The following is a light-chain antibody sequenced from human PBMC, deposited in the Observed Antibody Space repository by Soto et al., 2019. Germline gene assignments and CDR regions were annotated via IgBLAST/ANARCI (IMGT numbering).Light chain of an antibody. Sequence: EIVMTQSPATLSVSPGERATLSCRASQSVAGNLAWYQQKPGQAPRLLIYGVSTRATGIPARFSGSGSGTEFTLTISSLQSEDFAVYYCQQYNNWPRTFGQGTKVEIK. CDR3: QQYNNWPRT. CDR2: GVS. CDR1: QSVAGN. J-gene: IGKJ1*01. V-gene: IGKV3-15*01.